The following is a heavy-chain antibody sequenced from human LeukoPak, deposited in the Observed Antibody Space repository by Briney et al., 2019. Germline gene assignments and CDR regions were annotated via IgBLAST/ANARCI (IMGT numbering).Heavy chain of an antibody. J-gene: IGHJ4*02. CDR1: GFTFRSYA. Sequence: GGSPRLSCAASGFTFRSYAISWVREAPGKGLEWNSASSGSGGSTYYADSVKGRFTISRDNSKNTLYLQMNSLRAEDTAVYYCAKDAARVYYDYIWGSYRYFDYWGQGTLVTVSS. CDR3: AKDAARVYYDYIWGSYRYFDY. CDR2: SSGSGGST. V-gene: IGHV3-23*01. D-gene: IGHD3-16*02.